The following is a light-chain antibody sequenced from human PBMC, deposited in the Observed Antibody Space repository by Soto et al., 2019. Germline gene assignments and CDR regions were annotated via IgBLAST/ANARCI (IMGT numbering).Light chain of an antibody. CDR2: DAS. V-gene: IGKV3-11*01. Sequence: EIVLTQSPATLSLSPGERATLSCRASQSVSSYLAWYQQKPGQAPRLLIYDASNRATGIPARFSGSGSGTDFTLTIGSLEPEDFADYYCHQRSQWPPPLPLGAGPKSDIK. J-gene: IGKJ4*01. CDR3: HQRSQWPPPLP. CDR1: QSVSSY.